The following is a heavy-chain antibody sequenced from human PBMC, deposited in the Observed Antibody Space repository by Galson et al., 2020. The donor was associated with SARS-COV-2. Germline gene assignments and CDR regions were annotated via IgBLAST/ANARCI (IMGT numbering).Heavy chain of an antibody. J-gene: IGHJ5*02. CDR3: ARVLKQDYYDSSGYRPLEKWFDP. CDR1: GFTFSSYW. CDR2: VKEDGSEK. V-gene: IGHV3-7*01. Sequence: PGGFLRLSCSASGFTFSSYWMSWVRQAPGKGLEWAASVKEDGSEKYYVDSVRGRFIISRDNAKNSLFLQMNSLRAEDSAVYYCARVLKQDYYDSSGYRPLEKWFDPWGQGTLVTVSS. D-gene: IGHD3-22*01.